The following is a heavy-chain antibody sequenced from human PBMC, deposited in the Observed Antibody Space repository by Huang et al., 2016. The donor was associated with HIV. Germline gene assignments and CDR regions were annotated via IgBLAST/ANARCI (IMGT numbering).Heavy chain of an antibody. V-gene: IGHV3-9*01. J-gene: IGHJ4*02. CDR1: GFTFDDYA. Sequence: EVHLVESGGGLVQPGRSLRLFCAASGFTFDDYAMHWVRQGAGKGLELVSGISWNMGSIDYADSVKGRFTISRDNAGNSLYLQMKNLRPEDTALYYCAAGIGNSYGSKWGQGTLVTVSS. CDR2: ISWNMGSI. CDR3: AAGIGNSYGSK. D-gene: IGHD5-18*01.